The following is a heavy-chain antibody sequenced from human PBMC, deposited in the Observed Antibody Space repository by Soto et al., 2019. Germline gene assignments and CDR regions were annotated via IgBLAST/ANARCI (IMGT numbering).Heavy chain of an antibody. CDR1: GGPFSAYY. Sequence: PSDTLSLTSAVYGGPFSAYYWTWIRQPPGTGLEWIGEINHSGSTNYNPSLKSRVTISVDTSKNQFSLKLTSVTAADTAVYYCARFTMVRGVHYYYYGMDVWGQGTTVT. CDR3: ARFTMVRGVHYYYYGMDV. J-gene: IGHJ6*02. CDR2: INHSGST. V-gene: IGHV4-34*01. D-gene: IGHD3-10*01.